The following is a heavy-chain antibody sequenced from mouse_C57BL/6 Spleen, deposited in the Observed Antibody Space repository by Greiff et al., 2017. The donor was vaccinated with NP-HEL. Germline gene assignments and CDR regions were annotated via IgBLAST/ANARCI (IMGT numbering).Heavy chain of an antibody. Sequence: EVQLVESGGGLVKPGGSLKLSCAASGFTFSDYGMHWVRQAPEKGLEWVAYISGGSSTIYYADTVKGRFTISRDNAKNTLFLQMTSLRSEDTAMYYCARRDSKGQYYAMDYWGQGTSVTVSS. J-gene: IGHJ4*01. CDR2: ISGGSSTI. CDR3: ARRDSKGQYYAMDY. D-gene: IGHD2-5*01. CDR1: GFTFSDYG. V-gene: IGHV5-17*01.